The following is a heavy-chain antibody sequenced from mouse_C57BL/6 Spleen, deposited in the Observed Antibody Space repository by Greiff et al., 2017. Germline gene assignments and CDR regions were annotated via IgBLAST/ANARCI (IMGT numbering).Heavy chain of an antibody. CDR3: ARGGRDYFDY. Sequence: EVQRVESGPELVKPGASVKMSCKASGYTFTDYNMHWVKQSHGKSLEWIGYINPNNGGTSYNQKFKGKATLTVNKSSSTAYMELRSLTSEDSAVXYCARGGRDYFDYWGQGTTLTVSS. J-gene: IGHJ2*01. CDR1: GYTFTDYN. V-gene: IGHV1-22*01. CDR2: INPNNGGT.